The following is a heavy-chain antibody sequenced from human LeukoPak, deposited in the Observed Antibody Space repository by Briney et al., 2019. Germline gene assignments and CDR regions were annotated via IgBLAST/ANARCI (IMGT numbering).Heavy chain of an antibody. Sequence: PSETLSLTCTVSGGSISSYYWSWIRQPPGKGLEWIGYIYYSGSTNYNPSLKSRVTISVGTSKNQFSLKLSSVTAADTAVYYCARVREQRSYYYYMDVWGKGTTVTVSS. J-gene: IGHJ6*03. V-gene: IGHV4-59*01. CDR1: GGSISSYY. CDR2: IYYSGST. D-gene: IGHD1-26*01. CDR3: ARVREQRSYYYYMDV.